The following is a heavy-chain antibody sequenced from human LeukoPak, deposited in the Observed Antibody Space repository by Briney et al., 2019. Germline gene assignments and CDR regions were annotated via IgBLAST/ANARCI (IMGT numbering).Heavy chain of an antibody. CDR1: GFTFDDYD. J-gene: IGHJ4*02. V-gene: IGHV3-30*02. Sequence: PGGSLRLSCAASGFTFDDYDMTWVRQAPGKGLEWVAFIRYDGSNKYYADSVKGRFTISRDNSKNTLYLQMNSLRAEDTAVYYCAKDMDIVVVVAATLFDYWGQGTLVTVSS. CDR3: AKDMDIVVVVAATLFDY. D-gene: IGHD2-15*01. CDR2: IRYDGSNK.